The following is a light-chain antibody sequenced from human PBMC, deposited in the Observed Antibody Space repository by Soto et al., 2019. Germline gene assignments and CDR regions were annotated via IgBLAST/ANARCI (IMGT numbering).Light chain of an antibody. J-gene: IGLJ1*01. CDR2: EVT. Sequence: QSALTQPASVSGSPGQSIAIACTGSSSDVGIYNYVSWYQQHPGKVPKLIIYEVTNRPSGVSNRFSGSKSGNTASLTISGLQAEDEADYCCSSYTTSSTRVFGTGTKVTV. V-gene: IGLV2-14*01. CDR3: SSYTTSSTRV. CDR1: SSDVGIYNY.